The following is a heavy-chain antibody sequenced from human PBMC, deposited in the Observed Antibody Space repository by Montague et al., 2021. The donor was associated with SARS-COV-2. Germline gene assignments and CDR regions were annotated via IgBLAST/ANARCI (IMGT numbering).Heavy chain of an antibody. D-gene: IGHD5-18*01. CDR1: GGSFSGYY. Sequence: SETLSLTCAVYGGSFSGYYWSWIRQHPGKGLEWIGEINHSGSTNYNPSLKSRVTISVDTSKNQFSLKLSSVTAADTAVYYCAGGRGIQLWFNYYYYMDVWGKGTTVTVSS. J-gene: IGHJ6*03. V-gene: IGHV4-34*01. CDR3: AGGRGIQLWFNYYYYMDV. CDR2: INHSGST.